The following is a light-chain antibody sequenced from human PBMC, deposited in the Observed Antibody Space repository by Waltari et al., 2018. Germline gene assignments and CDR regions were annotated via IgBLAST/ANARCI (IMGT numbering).Light chain of an antibody. Sequence: QSVLTQPPSASGTPGPRVTISCSGSSSNIGSNPVNWYQQLPGTAPKLLIYSNNQPPSGVPDRFSGSKSGTSASLAISGLQSEDEADYYCAAWDDSLNGVVFGGGTKLTVL. CDR1: SSNIGSNP. J-gene: IGLJ2*01. CDR2: SNN. CDR3: AAWDDSLNGVV. V-gene: IGLV1-44*01.